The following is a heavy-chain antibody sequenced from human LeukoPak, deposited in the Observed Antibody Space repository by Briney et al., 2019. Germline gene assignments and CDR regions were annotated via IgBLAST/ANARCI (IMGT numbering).Heavy chain of an antibody. V-gene: IGHV7-4-1*02. CDR3: ARSRRVVVPSTLNSADDYYYYMDV. CDR2: INTNTGNP. D-gene: IGHD2-15*01. Sequence: ASVKVSCKASGYTFTYYGLNWVRQAPGQGLECLGGINTNTGNPTYAQGFTGRFVFSFDTSVNTAYPQITSLNIEDTAIYYCARSRRVVVPSTLNSADDYYYYMDVWGKGTTVTVSS. CDR1: GYTFTYYG. J-gene: IGHJ6*03.